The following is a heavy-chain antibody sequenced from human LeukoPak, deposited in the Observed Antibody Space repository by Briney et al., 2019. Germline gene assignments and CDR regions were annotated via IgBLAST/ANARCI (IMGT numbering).Heavy chain of an antibody. D-gene: IGHD3-22*01. V-gene: IGHV4-38-2*02. Sequence: PSETLSLTCSVSGYSITSGYYWGWIRQPPGKGLEWIGTIYHSGSTYYNPSLKSRVTISVDTSKNQFSLKLSSVTAADTAVYYCARRQKNYDSSGFDYWGQGTLVTVSS. CDR1: GYSITSGYY. J-gene: IGHJ4*02. CDR2: IYHSGST. CDR3: ARRQKNYDSSGFDY.